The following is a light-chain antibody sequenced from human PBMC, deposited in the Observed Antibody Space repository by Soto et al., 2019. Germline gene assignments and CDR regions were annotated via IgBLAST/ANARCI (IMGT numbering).Light chain of an antibody. CDR2: EVT. J-gene: IGLJ2*01. Sequence: QSVLTQPASVSGSPGQSITISCTGTSGDIGGYNYVSWYQQHPGKATKLLISEVTNRPSGVSNRFSCSKSGNTASLTISVLQAEDEADYYCSSDTTHITPVVFGGGTKLTVL. CDR1: SGDIGGYNY. CDR3: SSDTTHITPVV. V-gene: IGLV2-14*01.